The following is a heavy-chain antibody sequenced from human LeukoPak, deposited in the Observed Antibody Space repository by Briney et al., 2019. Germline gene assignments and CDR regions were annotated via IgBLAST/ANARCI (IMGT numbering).Heavy chain of an antibody. V-gene: IGHV1-69*01. CDR3: AAVVPAVMGYFDY. Sequence: GSSVKVSCKASGDTFSSYAISWVRQAPGQGLEWMGGIIPIFGTANYAQKFQGRVTITADESTSTAYMELSSLRSEDTAVYYCAAVVPAVMGYFDYWGQGTLVTVSS. D-gene: IGHD2-2*01. CDR2: IIPIFGTA. J-gene: IGHJ4*02. CDR1: GDTFSSYA.